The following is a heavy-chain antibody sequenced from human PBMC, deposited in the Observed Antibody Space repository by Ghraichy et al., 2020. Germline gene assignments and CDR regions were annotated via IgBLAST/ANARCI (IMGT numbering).Heavy chain of an antibody. CDR3: ARTVPAANNDAFDI. V-gene: IGHV4-39*07. CDR1: GGSISSSGYY. J-gene: IGHJ3*02. D-gene: IGHD2-2*01. Sequence: SETLSLTCTVSGGSISSSGYYWGWIRQLPGKGLEWIASINYSGRTYYNPSLKSRVTISVDTSKNQVSLKLNSVTAADTAVYNCARTVPAANNDAFDIWGQGTMVTVSS. CDR2: INYSGRT.